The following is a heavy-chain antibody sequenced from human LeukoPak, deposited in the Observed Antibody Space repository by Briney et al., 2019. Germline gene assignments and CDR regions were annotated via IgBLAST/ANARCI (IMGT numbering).Heavy chain of an antibody. D-gene: IGHD5-18*01. CDR1: GFTFSSYN. V-gene: IGHV3-21*06. CDR2: ISSSSSYI. CDR3: VRDGRGYSYRDYFGY. J-gene: IGHJ4*02. Sequence: PGGSLRLSCAASGFTFSSYNMNWVRQAPGKGLEWVSSISSSSSYIYYADSVKGRFTISRDNAKNSLYLQTNSLRAEDTAVYYCVRDGRGYSYRDYFGYWGQGTLVTVSS.